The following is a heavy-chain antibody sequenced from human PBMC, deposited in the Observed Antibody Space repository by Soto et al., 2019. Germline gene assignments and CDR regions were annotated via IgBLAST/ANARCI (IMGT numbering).Heavy chain of an antibody. CDR1: GYGFTTYG. V-gene: IGHV1-18*01. Sequence: QVHLVQSGAEVKKPGASVKVSCKGSGYGFTTYGITWVRQAPGQGLEWMAWISAHNGNTDYAQNLQGRVNVTRDTSTSTAYMELRSLRSDATAVYYCARGRYGDYWGQGALVTVSS. J-gene: IGHJ4*02. CDR3: ARGRYGDY. CDR2: ISAHNGNT. D-gene: IGHD1-1*01.